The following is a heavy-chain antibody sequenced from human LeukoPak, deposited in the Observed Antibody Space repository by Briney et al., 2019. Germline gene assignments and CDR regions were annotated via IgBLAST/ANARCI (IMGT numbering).Heavy chain of an antibody. D-gene: IGHD3-22*01. CDR1: GFTFYMYA. J-gene: IGHJ5*01. CDR2: MCGTAGCT. V-gene: IGHV3-23*01. CDR3: AKDRPNFHENSGHYYRRDGDS. Sequence: PGGSLTLSCQASGFTFYMYAMSWVRQAPGKGLEWVASMCGTAGCTFYPDSVKGRFTISRDNSKNVLYLRMNSLTAEDKAIYYCAKDRPNFHENSGHYYRRDGDSWGQGTLVTVSS.